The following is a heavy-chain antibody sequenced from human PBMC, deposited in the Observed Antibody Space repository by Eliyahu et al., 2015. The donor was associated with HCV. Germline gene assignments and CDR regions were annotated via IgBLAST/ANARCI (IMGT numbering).Heavy chain of an antibody. CDR3: ARDMEERWLQSYYFDY. V-gene: IGHV3-30*04. D-gene: IGHD5-24*01. CDR2: ISYDGSNK. Sequence: QVQLVESGGGVVQPGRSLRLSCAASGFTFSSYAMHWVRQAPGKGLEWVAVISYDGSNKYYADSVKGRFTISRDNSKNTLYLQMNSLRAEDTAVYYCARDMEERWLQSYYFDYWGQGTLVTVSS. CDR1: GFTFSSYA. J-gene: IGHJ4*02.